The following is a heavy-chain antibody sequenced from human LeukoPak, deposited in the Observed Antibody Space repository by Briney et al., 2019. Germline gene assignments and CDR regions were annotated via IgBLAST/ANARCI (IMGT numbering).Heavy chain of an antibody. V-gene: IGHV3-30-3*01. Sequence: AGGSLRLSCAASGFTFSSYAMHWVRQAPGKGLEWVAVISYDGSNKYYADSVKGRFTISRDNSKNTLYLQMDSLRAEDTAVYYCARDRAWSYFDYWGQGTLVTVSS. CDR1: GFTFSSYA. CDR2: ISYDGSNK. J-gene: IGHJ4*02. CDR3: ARDRAWSYFDY. D-gene: IGHD3-3*01.